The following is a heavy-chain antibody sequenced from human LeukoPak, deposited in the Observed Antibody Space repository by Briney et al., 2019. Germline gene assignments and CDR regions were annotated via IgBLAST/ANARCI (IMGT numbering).Heavy chain of an antibody. D-gene: IGHD1-26*01. CDR1: GGSISSFY. CDR2: IYKSGTT. V-gene: IGHV4-59*01. J-gene: IGHJ4*02. Sequence: PSETLSLTCTVSGGSISSFYWGWIRQSPGQGLEWIGYIYKSGTTNYNPSLKSRVTISVDTSKTQFSLKVNSVTAADTAVYYCARGTYSGSYSGYFDYWGQGTLVTVSS. CDR3: ARGTYSGSYSGYFDY.